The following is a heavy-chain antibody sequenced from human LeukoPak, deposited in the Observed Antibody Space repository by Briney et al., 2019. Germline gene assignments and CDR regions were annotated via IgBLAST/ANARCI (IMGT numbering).Heavy chain of an antibody. CDR2: ISAYNGYT. D-gene: IGHD5-12*01. CDR3: ARGRRRLQPFDI. Sequence: GASVKVSCTASGYIFTSYGISWVRQAPGQGLEWMGWISAYNGYTNYAQNLQGRVTMITDTSTSTAYMELRSLMSDDTAVYFCARGRRRLQPFDIWGQGTMVTVSS. CDR1: GYIFTSYG. J-gene: IGHJ3*02. V-gene: IGHV1-18*01.